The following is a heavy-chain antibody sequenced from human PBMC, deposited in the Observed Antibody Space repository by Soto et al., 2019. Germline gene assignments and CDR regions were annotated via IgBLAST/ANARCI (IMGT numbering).Heavy chain of an antibody. D-gene: IGHD3-10*01. CDR2: VHPYNGDT. Sequence: QAQLLQSGPEVKEPGASVKVSCTASGYRFTNWAVNWLRQAPGQGPEWMGRVHPYNGDTIYAQNVQDRVSMTADTSTSTVYMELRNLKSDDTAVYFCARDRSGNFRMDVWGSGTPVTVSS. CDR1: GYRFTNWA. J-gene: IGHJ6*03. V-gene: IGHV1-18*01. CDR3: ARDRSGNFRMDV.